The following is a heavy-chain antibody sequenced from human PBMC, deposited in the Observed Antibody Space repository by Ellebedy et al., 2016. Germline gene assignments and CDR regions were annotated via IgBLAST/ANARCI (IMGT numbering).Heavy chain of an antibody. CDR1: GGSFSGYY. Sequence: SETLSLTCAVYGGSFSGYYWSWIRQPPGKGLEWIGEINHSGSTNYNPSLKSRVTISVDTSKNQFPLKLSSVTAADTAVYYCARPRIAAAGTSYFQHWGQGTLVTVSS. V-gene: IGHV4-34*01. CDR3: ARPRIAAAGTSYFQH. CDR2: INHSGST. D-gene: IGHD6-13*01. J-gene: IGHJ1*01.